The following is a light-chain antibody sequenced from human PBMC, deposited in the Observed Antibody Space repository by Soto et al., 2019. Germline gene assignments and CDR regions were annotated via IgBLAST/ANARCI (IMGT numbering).Light chain of an antibody. J-gene: IGLJ2*01. Sequence: QSVLTQPPSASGTPGQRVTISCSGSSSNIGGNYVSWYQQLPGTAPRLLIHRNNQRPSGVPDRFSGSKSGTSASLAISGLRSEDEDDYYCASWDDSLRGVTFGGGTKLTVL. CDR1: SSNIGGNY. CDR2: RNN. CDR3: ASWDDSLRGVT. V-gene: IGLV1-47*01.